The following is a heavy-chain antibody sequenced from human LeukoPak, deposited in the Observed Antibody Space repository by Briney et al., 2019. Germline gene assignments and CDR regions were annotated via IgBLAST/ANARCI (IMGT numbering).Heavy chain of an antibody. CDR1: GYTFTSYY. D-gene: IGHD2-15*01. Sequence: ASVKVSCKASGYTFTSYYMHWVRQAPGQGLEWMGIINPRGGSTSYAQKFQGRVTMTRDTSTSTVYMELSSLRSEDTAVYYCARGLVVGTPTPPKGRPFDIWGQGTMVTVSS. CDR3: ARGLVVGTPTPPKGRPFDI. J-gene: IGHJ3*02. V-gene: IGHV1-46*01. CDR2: INPRGGST.